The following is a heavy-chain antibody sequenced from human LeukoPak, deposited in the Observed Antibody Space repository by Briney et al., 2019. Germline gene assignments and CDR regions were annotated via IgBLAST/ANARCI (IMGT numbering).Heavy chain of an antibody. V-gene: IGHV3-74*01. CDR1: GFTFSSYW. CDR2: INSDGSST. J-gene: IGHJ4*02. D-gene: IGHD2-21*02. Sequence: GGSRRLSCAAAGFTFSSYWMHWVRQAPGKGLVWVSRINSDGSSTSYADSVKGRFTISRDNAKNTLYLQMNSLRAEDTAVYYCARGPSNPYCGGDCPDYWGQGTLVTVSS. CDR3: ARGPSNPYCGGDCPDY.